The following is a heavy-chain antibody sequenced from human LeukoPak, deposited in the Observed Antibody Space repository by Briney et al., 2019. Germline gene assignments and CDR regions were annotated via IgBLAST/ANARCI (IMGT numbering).Heavy chain of an antibody. CDR3: ARGPDYCSGGSCYSGDY. J-gene: IGHJ4*02. CDR2: TNPNSGGT. D-gene: IGHD2-15*01. CDR1: GYTFTGYY. Sequence: GASVKVSCKASGYTFTGYYMHWVRQAPGQGLEWMGWTNPNSGGTNYAQKFQGRVTMTRDTSISTAYMELSRLRSDDTAVYYCARGPDYCSGGSCYSGDYWGQGTLVTVSS. V-gene: IGHV1-2*02.